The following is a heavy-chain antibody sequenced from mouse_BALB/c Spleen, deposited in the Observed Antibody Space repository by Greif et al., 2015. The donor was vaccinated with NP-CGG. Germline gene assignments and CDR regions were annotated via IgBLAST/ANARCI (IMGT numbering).Heavy chain of an antibody. CDR2: INSDGGST. D-gene: IGHD3-2*01. V-gene: IGHV5-2*01. CDR1: EYEFPSHD. J-gene: IGHJ4*01. Sequence: EVKLVESGGGLVQPGESLKLSCESNEYEFPSHDMSWVRKTPEKRLELVAAINSDGGSTYYPDTMERRFIISRDNTKXTLYLQMSSLRSEDTALYYCAKTARATYAMDYWGQGTSVTVSS. CDR3: AKTARATYAMDY.